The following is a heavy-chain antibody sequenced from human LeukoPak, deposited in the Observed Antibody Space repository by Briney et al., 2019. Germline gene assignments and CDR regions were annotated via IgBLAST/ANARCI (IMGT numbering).Heavy chain of an antibody. CDR1: GYTFTGYY. J-gene: IGHJ4*02. CDR2: IDPNSGGT. D-gene: IGHD3-16*01. V-gene: IGHV1-2*02. CDR3: ARGHYDRGSLYYFDY. Sequence: GASVKVSCKTSGYTFTGYYMHWVGQAPGQGLEWMGWIDPNSGGTNYAQKFQGRVTMTRDTSIGTAYMELSGLTSDDTAVYYCARGHYDRGSLYYFDYWGQGTLVTVSS.